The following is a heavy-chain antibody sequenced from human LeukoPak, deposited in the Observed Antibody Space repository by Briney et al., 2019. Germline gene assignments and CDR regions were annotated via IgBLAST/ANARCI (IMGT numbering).Heavy chain of an antibody. D-gene: IGHD3-9*01. CDR2: IYHSGST. Sequence: SETLSLTCAVSGGSISSGGYSWSWIRQPPGTGLEWIGYIYHSGSTYYNPSLKSRVTISVDRSKNQFSLKLSSVTAADTAVYYCARGSEDYDILTGYFRTKHYNWFDPWGQGTLVTVSS. CDR3: ARGSEDYDILTGYFRTKHYNWFDP. V-gene: IGHV4-30-2*01. J-gene: IGHJ5*02. CDR1: GGSISSGGYS.